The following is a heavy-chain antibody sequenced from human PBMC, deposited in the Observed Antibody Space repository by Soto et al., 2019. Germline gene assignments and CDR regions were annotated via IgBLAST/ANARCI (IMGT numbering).Heavy chain of an antibody. J-gene: IGHJ5*02. CDR3: ARDRLVYSGSYEFNWFDP. Sequence: QVQLVQSGAEVKKPGASVKVSCKASGYTFTSYGISWVRQAPGQGLEWMGWISAYNGNTNYAQKLQGRVTMTTDTSTSTAYMELRSLRADDTAVYYCARDRLVYSGSYEFNWFDPWGQGTLVTVSS. D-gene: IGHD1-26*01. CDR1: GYTFTSYG. CDR2: ISAYNGNT. V-gene: IGHV1-18*01.